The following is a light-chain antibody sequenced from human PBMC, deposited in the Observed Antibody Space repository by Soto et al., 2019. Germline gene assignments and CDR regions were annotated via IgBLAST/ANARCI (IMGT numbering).Light chain of an antibody. Sequence: DTGLTQSPGTLSLTSGERATLSCRASQSISGTYLAWYQQKPGQAPRLLIYSASTRATGIPDRFSGSGSGTDFTLTISRLEPEDFAVYYCQHYRTSPSTFGRGTKVEIK. CDR3: QHYRTSPST. J-gene: IGKJ1*01. V-gene: IGKV3-20*01. CDR1: QSISGTY. CDR2: SAS.